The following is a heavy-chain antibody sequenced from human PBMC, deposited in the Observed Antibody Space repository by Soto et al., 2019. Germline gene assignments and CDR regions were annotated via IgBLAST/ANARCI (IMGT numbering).Heavy chain of an antibody. CDR1: GGSINSGDYY. CDR2: IYYDGNS. D-gene: IGHD5-12*01. Sequence: KPSETLSLTCTVSGGSINSGDYYWTWVRQPPGKGLEWIGYIYYDGNSQHNPSLKSRVTMSIDTSKNQFSLNLSSVTAADTVVYYCARDRRWLPRGPNNWLDLWGQGTQVTVSS. CDR3: ARDRRWLPRGPNNWLDL. V-gene: IGHV4-30-4*01. J-gene: IGHJ5*02.